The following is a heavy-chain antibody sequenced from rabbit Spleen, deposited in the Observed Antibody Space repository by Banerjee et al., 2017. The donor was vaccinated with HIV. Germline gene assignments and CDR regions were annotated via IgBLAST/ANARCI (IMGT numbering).Heavy chain of an antibody. V-gene: IGHV1S45*01. CDR3: ARDLVGVIGWNFGW. J-gene: IGHJ4*01. D-gene: IGHD1-1*01. CDR1: GFSFGDRDV. Sequence: QEQLVESGGGLVQPEGSLTLTCTASGFSFGDRDVMCWVRQAPGKGLEWIACINAATGKPVYATWAKGRFTISRTSSTTVTLRMTSLTAADRAAYFCARDLVGVIGWNFGWWGPGTLVTV. CDR2: INAATGKP.